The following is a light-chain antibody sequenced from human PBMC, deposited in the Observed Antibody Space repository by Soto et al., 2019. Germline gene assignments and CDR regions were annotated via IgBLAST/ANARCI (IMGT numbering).Light chain of an antibody. J-gene: IGLJ1*01. CDR1: NSDVGGYNH. Sequence: QSVLTQPASVSGSPGQSITISCTGTNSDVGGYNHVSWYQQHPGKVPKVLIYDVANRPSGVSNRFSGSKSGNTASLTISGLQPEDEADYYCSPYTSSSTPYVYGTGTKVTVL. CDR2: DVA. V-gene: IGLV2-14*01. CDR3: SPYTSSSTPYV.